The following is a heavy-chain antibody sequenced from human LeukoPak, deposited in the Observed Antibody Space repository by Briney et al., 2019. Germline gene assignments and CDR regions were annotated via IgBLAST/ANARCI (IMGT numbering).Heavy chain of an antibody. CDR2: IVGSGGST. CDR1: GLTFSNYA. D-gene: IGHD3-9*01. CDR3: AKWGDYDILTGYYDSDY. J-gene: IGHJ4*02. Sequence: TGASLRLSCAASGLTFSNYAMSWVRQAPGKGLEWVSAIVGSGGSTYYADSVKGRFTISRDNPKNTLYLQMNSLRAEDTAVYYCAKWGDYDILTGYYDSDYWGQGTLVTVSS. V-gene: IGHV3-23*01.